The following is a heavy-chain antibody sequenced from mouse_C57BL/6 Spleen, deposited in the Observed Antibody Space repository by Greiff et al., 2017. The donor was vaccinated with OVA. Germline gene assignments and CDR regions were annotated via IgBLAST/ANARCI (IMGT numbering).Heavy chain of an antibody. CDR2: INPSTGGT. Sequence: EVKLMESGPELVKPGASVKISCKASGYSFTGYYMNWVKQSPEKSLEWIGEINPSTGGTTYNQKFKAKATLTVDKSSSTAYMQLKSLTSEDSAVYYCAKDGYFDVWGTGTTVTVSS. J-gene: IGHJ1*03. V-gene: IGHV1-42*01. CDR3: AKDGYFDV. CDR1: GYSFTGYY.